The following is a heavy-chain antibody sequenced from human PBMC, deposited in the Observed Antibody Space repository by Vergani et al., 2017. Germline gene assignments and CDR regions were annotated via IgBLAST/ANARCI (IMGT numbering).Heavy chain of an antibody. V-gene: IGHV4-30-4*01. CDR3: ARERITISEDWFDP. CDR2: IYSSGST. D-gene: IGHD3-3*01. J-gene: IGHJ5*02. CDR1: GGSISSGDYY. Sequence: QVQLQESGPGLVKPPQTLSLTCTVSGGSISSGDYYWSWIRQPPGKGLEWIGYIYSSGSTYYNPSLKSRVTISVDTSKNQFSLKVSSVTAADTAVYYCARERITISEDWFDPWGQGTLVTVSS.